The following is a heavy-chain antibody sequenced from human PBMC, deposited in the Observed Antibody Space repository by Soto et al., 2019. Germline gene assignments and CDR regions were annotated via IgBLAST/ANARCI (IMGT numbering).Heavy chain of an antibody. J-gene: IGHJ4*02. CDR2: ISWNSGTI. D-gene: IGHD5-18*01. Sequence: EVQLVESGGGLVQPGRSLRLSCAASGFTFDDYAMHWVRQAPGKGLEWVSGISWNSGTIGYADSVKGRFTISRDNAKNSLYLRMNSLRADDTALYYCATSYAYRYYFDYWGQGNVVTVSS. V-gene: IGHV3-9*01. CDR3: ATSYAYRYYFDY. CDR1: GFTFDDYA.